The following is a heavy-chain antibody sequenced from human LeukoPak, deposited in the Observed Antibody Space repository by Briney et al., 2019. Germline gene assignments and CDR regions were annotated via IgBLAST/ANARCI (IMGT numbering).Heavy chain of an antibody. CDR1: GFTFDDYA. V-gene: IGHV3-9*01. Sequence: GGSLRLSCAASGFTFDDYAMHWVRQAPGKGLEWVSGISWNSGSIGYADSVKGRFTISRDNAKNSLYLQMNSLRAEDTALYYCAKVYSSGWYYFDYWGQGTLVTVSS. D-gene: IGHD6-19*01. J-gene: IGHJ4*02. CDR3: AKVYSSGWYYFDY. CDR2: ISWNSGSI.